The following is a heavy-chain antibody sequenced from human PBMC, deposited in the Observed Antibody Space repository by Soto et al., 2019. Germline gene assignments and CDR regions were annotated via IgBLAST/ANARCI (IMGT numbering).Heavy chain of an antibody. CDR1: GFTFINSW. J-gene: IGHJ4*02. Sequence: GGALRLPCAASGFTFINSWKNLFRQAPGKGLEWVGRIKSKTDGGTTDYAAPVKGRFTISRDDSKNTLYLQMNSLKTEDTAVYYCTTDPSAGGYGDYVYFDYWGQGTLVTVSS. D-gene: IGHD4-17*01. CDR2: IKSKTDGGTT. CDR3: TTDPSAGGYGDYVYFDY. V-gene: IGHV3-15*07.